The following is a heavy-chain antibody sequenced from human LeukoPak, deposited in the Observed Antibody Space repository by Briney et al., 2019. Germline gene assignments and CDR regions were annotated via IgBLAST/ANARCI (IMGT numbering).Heavy chain of an antibody. CDR3: ARRGLRPDYYYMDV. V-gene: IGHV3-23*01. J-gene: IGHJ6*03. CDR1: GFTFSSHA. D-gene: IGHD3-3*01. Sequence: GGSLRLSCAASGFTFSSHAMSWVRQAPGKGLEWVSSVSGSGGSTYYADSVKVRFTIYRDNSKNTLYLQMNSLRAGDTAVYYCARRGLRPDYYYMDVWGKGTTVTVSS. CDR2: VSGSGGST.